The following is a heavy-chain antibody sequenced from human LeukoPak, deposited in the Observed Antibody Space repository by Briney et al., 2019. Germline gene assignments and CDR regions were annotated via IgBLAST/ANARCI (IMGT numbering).Heavy chain of an antibody. CDR3: ARDQRNGYNYGAFDI. CDR2: IKQDGSEK. CDR1: GFTFSSYW. J-gene: IGHJ3*02. D-gene: IGHD5-24*01. V-gene: IGHV3-7*01. Sequence: GGFLRLSCAASGFTFSSYWMSWVRQAPGKGLEWVANIKQDGSEKYYVDSVKGRFTISRDNAKNSLYLQMNSLRAEDTAVYYCARDQRNGYNYGAFDIWGQGTMVTVSS.